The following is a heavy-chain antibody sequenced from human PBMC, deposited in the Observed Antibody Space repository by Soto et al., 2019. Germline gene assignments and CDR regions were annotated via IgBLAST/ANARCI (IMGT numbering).Heavy chain of an antibody. Sequence: EVQLLESGGGLVQPGGSLRLSCAGSGFTFSSYAMSWVRQAAGKGLEWASGISGSGGSTDDADSVKGRFTISRDNSKHTLYLQMNSLRVEDTAVYYCAKWNFIAVAGTGGAFDYWGQGTLVIVSS. CDR2: ISGSGGST. V-gene: IGHV3-23*01. CDR1: GFTFSSYA. J-gene: IGHJ4*02. CDR3: AKWNFIAVAGTGGAFDY. D-gene: IGHD6-19*01.